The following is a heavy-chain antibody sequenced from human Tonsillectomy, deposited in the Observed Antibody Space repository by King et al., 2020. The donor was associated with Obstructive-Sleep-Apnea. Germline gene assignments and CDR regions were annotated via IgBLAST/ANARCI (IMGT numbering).Heavy chain of an antibody. V-gene: IGHV3-30-3*01. CDR1: GFTFSSYA. Sequence: VQLVESGGGVVQPGRSLRLSCAASGFTFSSYAMHWVRQAPGKGLEWVAVISYDGSNKYYADSVKGRFTISRDNSKNTLYLQMNSLRPEDTAVYYCAGDEEDWGPGTLVTVSS. CDR2: ISYDGSNK. J-gene: IGHJ4*02. CDR3: AGDEED.